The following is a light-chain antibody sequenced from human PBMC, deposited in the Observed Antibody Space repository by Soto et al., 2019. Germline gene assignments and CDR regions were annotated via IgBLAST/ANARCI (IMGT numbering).Light chain of an antibody. Sequence: QAVVTQPASVSGAPGQRVTISCTGSSSNIGAGYDVYWYQQLPGTAPKLLIFNNNNRPSGVPDRFSGSKSGTSASLAITGLQADDEADYYCQSYDSSLSGAVVFGGGTKLTVL. CDR1: SSNIGAGYD. CDR2: NNN. J-gene: IGLJ2*01. V-gene: IGLV1-40*01. CDR3: QSYDSSLSGAVV.